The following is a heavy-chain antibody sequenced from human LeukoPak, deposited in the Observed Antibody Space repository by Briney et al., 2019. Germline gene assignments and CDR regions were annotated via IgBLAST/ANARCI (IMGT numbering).Heavy chain of an antibody. J-gene: IGHJ3*02. V-gene: IGHV4-34*01. CDR1: GGSFSGYY. Sequence: SETLSFTCAVYGGSFSGYYWSWIRQPPGKGLEWIGEINHSGSTNYNPSLKSRVTISVDTSKNQFSLKLSSVTAADTAVYYCASSPNYYDSSGYREDAFDIWGQGTMVTVSS. CDR2: INHSGST. D-gene: IGHD3-22*01. CDR3: ASSPNYYDSSGYREDAFDI.